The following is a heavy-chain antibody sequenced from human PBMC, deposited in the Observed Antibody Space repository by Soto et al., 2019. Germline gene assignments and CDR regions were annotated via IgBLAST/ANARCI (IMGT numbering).Heavy chain of an antibody. CDR2: ISAYNGKR. V-gene: IGHV1-18*01. D-gene: IGHD2-21*01. CDR3: ARGRIVASIHDAFEI. CDR1: GYDFTSYG. J-gene: IGHJ3*02. Sequence: QGQLLQSGDEVKKPGASVRVSCRASGYDFTSYGISWVRQAPGQGLEWVSWISAYNGKRDTAQKFQGRVTMTLEQSTDTAHMELGDLTSADTAVYYCARGRIVASIHDAFEIWGQGTMVAVSS.